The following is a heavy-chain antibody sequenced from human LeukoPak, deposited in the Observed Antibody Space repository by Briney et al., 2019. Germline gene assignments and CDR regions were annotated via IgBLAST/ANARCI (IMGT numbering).Heavy chain of an antibody. Sequence: GGSLSLSCAASGFTFSSYEMNWVRQAPGKGLEWVSKISSSGSAIYYADSVKGRFTISRDNAKSTLYLQMNSLRAEDTAVYYCARGVSLGYWGQGTLVTVSS. V-gene: IGHV3-48*03. CDR1: GFTFSSYE. CDR3: ARGVSLGY. J-gene: IGHJ4*02. CDR2: ISSSGSAI.